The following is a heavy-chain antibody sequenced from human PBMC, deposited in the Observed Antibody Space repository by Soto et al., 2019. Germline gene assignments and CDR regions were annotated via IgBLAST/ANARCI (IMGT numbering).Heavy chain of an antibody. D-gene: IGHD5-18*01. CDR2: IYHSGST. Sequence: SLTLPSSGYSISRGYETGWIRQPPGKGLEWIGSIYHSGSTYYNPSLKSRVTISVDTSKNQFSLKLSSVTAADTAVYYCTIHTALVLIHYWDQGTLLTVST. CDR1: GYSISRGYE. J-gene: IGHJ4*02. V-gene: IGHV4-38-2*01. CDR3: TIHTALVLIHY.